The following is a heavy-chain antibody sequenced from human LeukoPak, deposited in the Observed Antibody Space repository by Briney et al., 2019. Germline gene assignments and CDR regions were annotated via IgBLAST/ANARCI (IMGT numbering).Heavy chain of an antibody. CDR3: YGSRWFGELPYYYYYMDV. CDR1: GFTFSNAW. V-gene: IGHV3-15*01. CDR2: IKSKTDGGTT. J-gene: IGHJ6*03. Sequence: GGSLRLSCAASGFTFSNAWMSWVRQAPGKGLEWGGRIKSKTDGGTTDYAAPVKGRFTISRDDSKNTLYLQMNSLKTEDTAVYYCYGSRWFGELPYYYYYMDVWGKGTTVTISS. D-gene: IGHD3-10*01.